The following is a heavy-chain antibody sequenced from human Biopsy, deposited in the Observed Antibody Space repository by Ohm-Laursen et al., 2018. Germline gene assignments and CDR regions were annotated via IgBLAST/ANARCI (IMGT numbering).Heavy chain of an antibody. CDR1: GFTLSDSY. CDR2: ISRVGDSL. V-gene: IGHV3-11*01. J-gene: IGHJ4*02. D-gene: IGHD4/OR15-4a*01. CDR3: ARVGCSSGSCYIDF. Sequence: GSLRLSCAASGFTLSDSYMTWIRQAPGKGLEWVSYISRVGDSLQYADSVKGRFTISRDKGKNSVFLQMNRLRPEDTAFYYCARVGCSSGSCYIDFWGQGTLVSVSS.